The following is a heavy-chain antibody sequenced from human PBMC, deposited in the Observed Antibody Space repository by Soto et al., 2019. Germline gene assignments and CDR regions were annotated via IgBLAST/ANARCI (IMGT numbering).Heavy chain of an antibody. J-gene: IGHJ4*02. D-gene: IGHD1-20*01. CDR3: ARGLNLDYFDY. V-gene: IGHV1-3*01. CDR2: INAGNGHT. CDR1: GYTFTDYA. Sequence: QVQLVQSGAEVKKPGASVKVSCKTSGYTFTDYAMHWVRQAPGQRLEWMGWINAGNGHTKYSQKFQVRVTITRDTSASTAYMELSSLRSEDTAVYYCARGLNLDYFDYWGQGTLVTVSS.